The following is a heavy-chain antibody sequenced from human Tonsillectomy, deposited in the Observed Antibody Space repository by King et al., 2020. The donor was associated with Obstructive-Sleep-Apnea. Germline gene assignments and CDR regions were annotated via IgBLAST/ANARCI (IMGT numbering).Heavy chain of an antibody. D-gene: IGHD2-2*01. J-gene: IGHJ6*02. CDR1: GDSISGNNYY. V-gene: IGHV4-39*07. CDR2: LYYSGST. CDR3: GGIAAASSYYGMDV. Sequence: QLQESGPGLVKPSETLSLTCTVSGDSISGNNYYWGWIRQPPGKGLEWIGSLYYSGSTYYNPSLKSRVTMSVDTSKNQFSLKLSSVTAADTAVYYCGGIAAASSYYGMDVWGQGTTVTVSS.